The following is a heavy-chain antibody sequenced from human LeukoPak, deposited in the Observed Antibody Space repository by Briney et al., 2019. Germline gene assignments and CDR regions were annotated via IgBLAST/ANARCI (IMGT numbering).Heavy chain of an antibody. CDR1: GYTFTSYG. CDR2: ISAYNGNT. Sequence: ASVKVSCKASGYTFTSYGISWVRQAPGQGLEWMGWISAYNGNTNYAQKLQGRVTMTTDTSTSTAYMELRSLRSDDTAVYYCAREGYYDSSGYYSGRWFDPWGQGTLGTVSS. CDR3: AREGYYDSSGYYSGRWFDP. V-gene: IGHV1-18*01. J-gene: IGHJ5*02. D-gene: IGHD3-22*01.